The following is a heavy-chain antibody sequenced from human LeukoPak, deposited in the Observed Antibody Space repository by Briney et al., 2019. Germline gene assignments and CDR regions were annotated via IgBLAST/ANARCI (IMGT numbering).Heavy chain of an antibody. J-gene: IGHJ4*02. D-gene: IGHD6-19*01. CDR2: ISGSGGST. CDR3: AKGHSGWYDEDY. V-gene: IGHV3-23*01. CDR1: GFTFSSYA. Sequence: GGSLRLSCAASGFTFSSYAMSWVRQAPGKGLEWVSGISGSGGSTYYADSVKGRFTISRDNAKNSLYLQMNSLRAEDTAVYYCAKGHSGWYDEDYWGQGTLVTVSS.